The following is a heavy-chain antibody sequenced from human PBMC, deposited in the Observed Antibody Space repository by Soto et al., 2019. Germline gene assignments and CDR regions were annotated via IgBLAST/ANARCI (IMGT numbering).Heavy chain of an antibody. CDR3: ARSNVDTAMVDYYYYGMDV. V-gene: IGHV4-34*01. CDR2: INHSGST. J-gene: IGHJ6*02. CDR1: GGSFSGYY. D-gene: IGHD5-18*01. Sequence: KTSETLSLTCAVYGGSFSGYYWSWIRQPPRKGLEWIGEINHSGSTNYNPSLKSRVTISVDTSKNQFSLKLSSVTAADTAVYYCARSNVDTAMVDYYYYGMDVWGQGTTVTVSS.